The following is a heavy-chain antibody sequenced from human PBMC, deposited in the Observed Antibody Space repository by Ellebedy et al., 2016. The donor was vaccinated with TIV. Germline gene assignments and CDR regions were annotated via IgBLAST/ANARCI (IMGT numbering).Heavy chain of an antibody. CDR3: ARGSGWYDPFDL. Sequence: LTLSCTVSAGSISSGGNYLTWTRQHPGKGLEWIGFIYYIGSTYYNPSLRSRVTMSVDTSKNQFSLNLTSVTAADTAVYYCARGSGWYDPFDLWGQGTLVTVSS. D-gene: IGHD6-19*01. J-gene: IGHJ4*02. CDR2: IYYIGST. V-gene: IGHV4-31*03. CDR1: AGSISSGGNY.